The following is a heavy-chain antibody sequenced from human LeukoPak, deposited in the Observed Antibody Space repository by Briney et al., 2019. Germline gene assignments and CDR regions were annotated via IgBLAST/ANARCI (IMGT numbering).Heavy chain of an antibody. D-gene: IGHD1-26*01. CDR2: ISIGGDT. V-gene: IGHV3-13*01. Sequence: GGSLRLSCVVSGFPFSDYAMPWVRQGAGKGLEWVSAISIGGDTYYPGSVKGRFSISRENARNSFYLQMNNLRVGDTAIYYCARAHVGAGLAFDIWGQGTMVTVSS. J-gene: IGHJ3*02. CDR3: ARAHVGAGLAFDI. CDR1: GFPFSDYA.